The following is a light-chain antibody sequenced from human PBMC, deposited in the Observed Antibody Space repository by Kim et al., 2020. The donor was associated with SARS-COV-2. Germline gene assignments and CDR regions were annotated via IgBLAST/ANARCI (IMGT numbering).Light chain of an antibody. CDR3: SAWDSSLSVWV. CDR1: GNNIGDQG. Sequence: QVATLSCIGNGNNIGDQGAAWLQQHQTHPPNVLSDSNNNRPSGISERFSASRSGNTVSLTITGLQPEDEADYYCSAWDSSLSVWVFGGGTRLTVL. CDR2: SNN. V-gene: IGLV10-54*04. J-gene: IGLJ3*02.